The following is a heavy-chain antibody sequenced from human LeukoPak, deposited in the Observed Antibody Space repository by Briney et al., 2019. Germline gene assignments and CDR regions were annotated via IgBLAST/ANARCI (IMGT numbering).Heavy chain of an antibody. D-gene: IGHD3-10*01. CDR3: ARAPYGVGYFDL. CDR2: INWNGDSR. J-gene: IGHJ2*01. CDR1: GFKFDDYG. Sequence: GGSLRLSCTASGFKFDDYGMTWVRQAPGKGLEWVSDINWNGDSRGYAHSVRGRFTIYRDNSKNSLYLQMNSLRVEDTAFYYCARAPYGVGYFDLWGRGTLVTVSS. V-gene: IGHV3-20*04.